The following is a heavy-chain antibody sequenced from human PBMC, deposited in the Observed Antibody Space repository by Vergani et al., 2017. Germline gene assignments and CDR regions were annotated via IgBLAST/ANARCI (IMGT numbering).Heavy chain of an antibody. V-gene: IGHV3-11*04. CDR2: MSSGDSI. CDR1: GFTFSDHY. D-gene: IGHD3-9*01. J-gene: IGHJ6*02. Sequence: QVQLVESGGGLVKAGGSLVLSCAASGFTFSDHYMSWVRQAPGKGLEWISYMSSGDSIYYADSVKGRFTVSRDNTKNTMYLQMNSLRAEDTAVYYCARETDTGSSVSYNYYAMDVWGQGTTVSVSS. CDR3: ARETDTGSSVSYNYYAMDV.